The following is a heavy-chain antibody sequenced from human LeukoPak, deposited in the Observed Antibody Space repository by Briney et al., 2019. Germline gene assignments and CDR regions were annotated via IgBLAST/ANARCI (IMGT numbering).Heavy chain of an antibody. CDR1: GGSISSYY. J-gene: IGHJ4*02. CDR3: ARTKSGWYYSDY. D-gene: IGHD6-19*01. CDR2: IYYSGST. V-gene: IGHV4-59*01. Sequence: PLETLSLTCTVSGGSISSYYWSWIRQPPGKGLEWIGYIYYSGSTNYNPSLKSRVTISVDTSKNQFSLKLSSVTAADTAVYYCARTKSGWYYSDYWGQGTLVSVSS.